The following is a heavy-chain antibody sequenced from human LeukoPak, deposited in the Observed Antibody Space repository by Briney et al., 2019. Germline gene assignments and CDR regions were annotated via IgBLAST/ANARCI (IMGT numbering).Heavy chain of an antibody. Sequence: GGSLRLSFAASGFTFDDYGMSWFPQAPGKGLEWFSGINWNGGITGYADSVKGRFTISRDNAKNSLYLQMNSLRPEDTALYYCARGLYCTNGVCFPTDYWGQGTLVTVSS. D-gene: IGHD2-8*01. J-gene: IGHJ4*02. V-gene: IGHV3-20*03. CDR2: INWNGGIT. CDR3: ARGLYCTNGVCFPTDY. CDR1: GFTFDDYG.